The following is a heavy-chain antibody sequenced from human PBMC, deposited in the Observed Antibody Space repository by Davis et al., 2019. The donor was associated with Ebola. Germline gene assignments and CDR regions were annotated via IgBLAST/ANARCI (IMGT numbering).Heavy chain of an antibody. V-gene: IGHV3-53*01. D-gene: IGHD6-19*01. CDR1: GFTVSSNY. CDR2: IYSGGST. CDR3: ARGRTVAGTRGLSWFDP. Sequence: GGSLRLSCAASGFTVSSNYMRWVRQAPGKGLEWVSVIYSGGSTYYADSVKGRFTISRDNSKNTLYLQMNSLRAEDTAVYYCARGRTVAGTRGLSWFDPWGQGTLVTVSS. J-gene: IGHJ5*02.